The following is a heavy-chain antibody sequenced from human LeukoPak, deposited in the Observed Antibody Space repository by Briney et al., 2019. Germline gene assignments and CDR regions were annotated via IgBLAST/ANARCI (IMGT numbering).Heavy chain of an antibody. V-gene: IGHV3-30*03. CDR3: ARDRAWNYFDY. J-gene: IGHJ4*02. Sequence: TGGSLRLSCAPSGFTFSRHGMHWVRQAPGKGLEWEAIISNDGSRKYYAHSVEGRFTISRDNSKNTLYLQMDSLRAEDTAVYYCARDRAWNYFDYWGQGTLVTVSS. D-gene: IGHD3-3*01. CDR2: ISNDGSRK. CDR1: GFTFSRHG.